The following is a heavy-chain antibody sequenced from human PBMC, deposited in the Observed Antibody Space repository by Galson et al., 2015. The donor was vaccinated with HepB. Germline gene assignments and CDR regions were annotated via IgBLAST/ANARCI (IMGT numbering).Heavy chain of an antibody. J-gene: IGHJ4*02. V-gene: IGHV3-33*07. CDR1: GFPFSNFG. Sequence: SLRLSCAASGFPFSNFGMYWVRQAPGKGLEWVAVIWSDGSDRDYAESVKGRFTISRDNAKNMVFLQMNNVRVDDSGIYFCVRGAIMVPYFDRWGQGVMVTVSS. CDR3: VRGAIMVPYFDR. CDR2: IWSDGSDR. D-gene: IGHD2-8*01.